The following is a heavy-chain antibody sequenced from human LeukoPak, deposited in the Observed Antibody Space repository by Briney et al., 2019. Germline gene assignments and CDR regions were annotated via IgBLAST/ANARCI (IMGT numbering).Heavy chain of an antibody. J-gene: IGHJ4*02. CDR2: IVVGSGNT. Sequence: SVKVSCKASGFTFTSSAVQWVRQARGQRLEWIGWIVVGSGNTNYAQKFQERVTITRDMSTSTAYMELSSLRSEDTAVYYCAASYYDSSGYLYFDYWGQGTLVTVSS. CDR1: GFTFTSSA. D-gene: IGHD3-22*01. V-gene: IGHV1-58*01. CDR3: AASYYDSSGYLYFDY.